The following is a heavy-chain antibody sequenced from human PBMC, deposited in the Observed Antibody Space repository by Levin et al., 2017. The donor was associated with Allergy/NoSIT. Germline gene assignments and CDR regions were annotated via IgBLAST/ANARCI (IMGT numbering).Heavy chain of an antibody. J-gene: IGHJ4*02. CDR2: ISYDGSNK. CDR3: ARDRAARIMITFGGVIASGDY. V-gene: IGHV3-30*04. D-gene: IGHD3-16*02. CDR1: GFTFSSYA. Sequence: QRGESLKISCAASGFTFSSYAMHWVRQAPGKGLEWVAVISYDGSNKYYADSVKGRFTISRDNSKNTLYLQMNSLRAEDTAVYYCARDRAARIMITFGGVIASGDYWGQGTLVTVSS.